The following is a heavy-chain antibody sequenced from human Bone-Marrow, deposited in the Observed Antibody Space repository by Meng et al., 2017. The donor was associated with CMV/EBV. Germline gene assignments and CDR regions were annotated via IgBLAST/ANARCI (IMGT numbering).Heavy chain of an antibody. CDR1: GGAISSYY. Sequence: LSCTVSGGAISSYYWSWIRQAPGEGLDWVGYIYYSGSTYYKPSLKSRVTMSLNASKRQFSLKLTSVTAADTAVYYCARGGGGGYHFDYWGRGTLVTVSS. J-gene: IGHJ4*01. CDR2: IYYSGST. CDR3: ARGGGGGYHFDY. V-gene: IGHV4-59*01. D-gene: IGHD3-16*02.